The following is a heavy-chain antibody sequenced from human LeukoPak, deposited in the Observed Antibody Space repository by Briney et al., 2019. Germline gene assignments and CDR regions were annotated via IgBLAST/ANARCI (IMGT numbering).Heavy chain of an antibody. CDR2: MNPNSGNT. Sequence: ASVKVSCKASGYTFTSYDINWVRQATGQGLEWMGWMNPNSGNTGYAQKFQGRVTMTRNTSISTAYMELSSLRSGDTAVYYCARDRDVLLWFGDTYYFDYWGQGTLVTVSS. D-gene: IGHD3-10*01. CDR1: GYTFTSYD. CDR3: ARDRDVLLWFGDTYYFDY. J-gene: IGHJ4*02. V-gene: IGHV1-8*01.